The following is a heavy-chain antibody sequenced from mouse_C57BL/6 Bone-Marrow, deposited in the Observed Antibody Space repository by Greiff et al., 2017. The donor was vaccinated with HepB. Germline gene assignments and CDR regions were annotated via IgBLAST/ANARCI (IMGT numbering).Heavy chain of an antibody. V-gene: IGHV7-1*01. J-gene: IGHJ4*01. CDR3: ARDYSYAMDY. Sequence: EVMLVESGGGLVQSGRSLRLSCATSGFTFSDFYMEWVRQAPGKGLEWIAASRNKANDYTTEYSASVKGRFIVSRDTSQSILYLQMNALRAEDTAIYYCARDYSYAMDYWGQGTSVTVSS. CDR1: GFTFSDFY. CDR2: SRNKANDYTT.